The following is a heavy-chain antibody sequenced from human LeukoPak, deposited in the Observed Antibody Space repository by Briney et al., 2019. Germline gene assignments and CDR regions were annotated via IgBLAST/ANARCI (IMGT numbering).Heavy chain of an antibody. CDR2: IYYSGST. V-gene: IGHV4-59*01. CDR3: ARGAARDDSSGYLGY. J-gene: IGHJ4*02. Sequence: SETLSLTFTVSGGSISSYYWRWIRQPPGKGLEWIGYIYYSGSTNYNPSLKSRVTISVDTSKNQFSLKLSSVTAADTAVYYCARGAARDDSSGYLGYWGQGTLVTVSS. D-gene: IGHD3-22*01. CDR1: GGSISSYY.